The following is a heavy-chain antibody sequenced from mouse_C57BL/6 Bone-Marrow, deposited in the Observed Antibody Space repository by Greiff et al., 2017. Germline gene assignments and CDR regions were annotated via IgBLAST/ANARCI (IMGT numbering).Heavy chain of an antibody. J-gene: IGHJ1*03. D-gene: IGHD1-1*01. CDR2: IYPRSGNT. Sequence: VQLQQSGAELARPGASVKLSCKASGYTFTSYGISWVKQRTGQGLEWIGEIYPRSGNTYYNEKFKGKATLTADNSSSTAYMELRSLTSEDSAVYFCARSSSYWYFDVWGTGTTVTVSS. CDR3: ARSSSYWYFDV. CDR1: GYTFTSYG. V-gene: IGHV1-81*01.